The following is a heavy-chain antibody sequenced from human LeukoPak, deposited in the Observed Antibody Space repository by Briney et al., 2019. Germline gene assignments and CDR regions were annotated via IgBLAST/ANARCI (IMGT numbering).Heavy chain of an antibody. Sequence: SETLSLTCTVSGSSISSYYWSWIRQPAGKGLEWIGRIYTSGSTNYNPSLKSRVSMSVDTSKNQFSLKLRSVTAADTAVYYCASSGGEYCSSTSCSNWFDPRGQGTLVTVSS. D-gene: IGHD2-2*01. CDR3: ASSGGEYCSSTSCSNWFDP. CDR2: IYTSGST. CDR1: GSSISSYY. V-gene: IGHV4-4*07. J-gene: IGHJ5*02.